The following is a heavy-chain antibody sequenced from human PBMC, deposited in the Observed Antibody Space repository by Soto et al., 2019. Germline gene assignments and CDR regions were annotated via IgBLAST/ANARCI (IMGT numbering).Heavy chain of an antibody. D-gene: IGHD3-3*01. CDR1: GYSFTIYC. CDR2: IYPGDSDT. CDR3: ARQSGNNWFDP. Sequence: PGESVKSAGKGSGYSFTIYCIGWVLQMPGKGLEWMGIIYPGDSDTRYSPSFQGQVTISADKSISTAYLQWSSLKASDTAMYYCARQSGNNWFDPWGQGTLVTVSS. V-gene: IGHV5-51*01. J-gene: IGHJ5*02.